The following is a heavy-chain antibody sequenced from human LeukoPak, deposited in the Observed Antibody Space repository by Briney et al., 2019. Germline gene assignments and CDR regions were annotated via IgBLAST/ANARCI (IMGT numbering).Heavy chain of an antibody. CDR1: GFTISSYW. CDR3: ASLTGYYRHDYYYYYMDV. D-gene: IGHD3-9*01. Sequence: PGGSLRLSCAASGFTISSYWMSWVRQAPGKGLEWVANIKQDGSEKYYVDSVKGRFTISRDNAKNSLYLQMNSLRAEDTAVYYCASLTGYYRHDYYYYYMDVWGKGTTVTVSS. J-gene: IGHJ6*03. CDR2: IKQDGSEK. V-gene: IGHV3-7*01.